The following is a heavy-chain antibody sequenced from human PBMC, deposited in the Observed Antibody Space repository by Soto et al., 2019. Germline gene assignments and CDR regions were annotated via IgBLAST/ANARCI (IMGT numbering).Heavy chain of an antibody. J-gene: IGHJ4*02. D-gene: IGHD3-10*01. CDR1: GGSFSGYY. CDR3: ARGRTPSGSYFESGDY. Sequence: QVQLQQWGAGLLKPSETLSLTCAVYGGSFSGYYWSWIRQPPGKGLEWIGEINHSRSTNYNPSLKGRVTISVHTSKYEFSLQLSAATAADTAVYYCARGRTPSGSYFESGDYWGQGSLVTVSS. V-gene: IGHV4-34*01. CDR2: INHSRST.